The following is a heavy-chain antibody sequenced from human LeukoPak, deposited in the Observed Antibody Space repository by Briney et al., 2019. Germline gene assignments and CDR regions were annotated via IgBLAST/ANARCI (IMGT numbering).Heavy chain of an antibody. CDR1: GFTFSSYE. CDR2: ISSSGSTI. V-gene: IGHV3-48*03. D-gene: IGHD3-10*01. J-gene: IGHJ4*02. CDR3: ARVGMVRGAAPLHFDY. Sequence: PGGSLRLSCAASGFTFSSYEMNWVRQAPGKGLEWVSYISSSGSTIYYADSVKGRFTISRDNAKNSLYLQMNSLRAEDTAVYYCARVGMVRGAAPLHFDYWGQGTLVTVSS.